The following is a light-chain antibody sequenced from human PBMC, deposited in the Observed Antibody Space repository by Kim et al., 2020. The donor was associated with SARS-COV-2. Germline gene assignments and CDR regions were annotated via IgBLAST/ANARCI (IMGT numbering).Light chain of an antibody. CDR2: VDR. V-gene: IGLV3-1*01. J-gene: IGLJ2*01. Sequence: SVSPGQTATITCSADKLGKTYVSWYQVRPGQSPLLVISVDRHRPSWIPERFSGVNSGNIATLIIDETQVTDEADYYCQAWDTSSVVFGGGTQLTVL. CDR3: QAWDTSSVV. CDR1: KLGKTY.